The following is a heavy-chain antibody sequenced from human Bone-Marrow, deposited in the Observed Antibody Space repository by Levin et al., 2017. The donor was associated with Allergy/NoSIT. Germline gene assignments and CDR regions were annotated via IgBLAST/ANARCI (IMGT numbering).Heavy chain of an antibody. Sequence: LSLTCAASGFVFSDSNYGMHWVRQAPGKGLEWVAVMSNDGTYKDYADSVKGRFTISRDDSKNILYLQMNSLRPEDTAVYYCAAYVRDYGYYWGQGTLVTVSS. CDR2: MSNDGTYK. J-gene: IGHJ4*02. CDR1: GFVFSDSNYG. D-gene: IGHD4-17*01. V-gene: IGHV3-30*03. CDR3: AAYVRDYGYY.